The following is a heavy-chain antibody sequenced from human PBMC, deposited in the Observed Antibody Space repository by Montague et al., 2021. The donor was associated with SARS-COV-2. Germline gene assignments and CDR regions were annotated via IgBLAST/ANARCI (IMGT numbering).Heavy chain of an antibody. Sequence: SETLSLTCTVYGGSARNFYWSWIRQPPGKGLEWIGYINYNGGTDYNPSLKSRVTISIDTSKNQFSLNLTSVTAADTGVYYCARTSLASASCRFDPWGQGTLVTVSS. CDR3: ARTSLASASCRFDP. CDR1: GGSARNFY. D-gene: IGHD3-16*02. J-gene: IGHJ5*02. CDR2: INYNGGT. V-gene: IGHV4-59*02.